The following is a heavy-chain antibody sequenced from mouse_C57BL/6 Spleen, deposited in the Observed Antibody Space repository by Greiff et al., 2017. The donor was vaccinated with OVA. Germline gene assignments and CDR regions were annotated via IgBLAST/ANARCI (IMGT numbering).Heavy chain of an antibody. V-gene: IGHV1-52*01. Sequence: QVQLKQPGAELVRPGSSVKLSCKASGYTFTSYWMHWVKQRPIQGLEWIGNIDPSDSETHYNQKFKDKATLTVDKSSSTAYMQLSSLTSEDSAVYYCASRGNAMDYWGQGTSVTVSS. CDR2: IDPSDSET. CDR3: ASRGNAMDY. CDR1: GYTFTSYW. J-gene: IGHJ4*01.